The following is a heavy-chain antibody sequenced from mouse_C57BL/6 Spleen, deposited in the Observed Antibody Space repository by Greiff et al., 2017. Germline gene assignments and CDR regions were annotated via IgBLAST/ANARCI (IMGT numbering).Heavy chain of an antibody. J-gene: IGHJ4*01. CDR2: INPGSGGT. Sequence: VKLQESGAELVRPGTSVKVSCKASGYAFTNYLIEWVKQRPGQGLEWIGVINPGSGGTNYNEKFKGKATLTADKSSSTAYMQLSSLTSEDSAVYFCARFYYGSSYAMDYWGQGTSVTVSS. V-gene: IGHV1-54*01. CDR3: ARFYYGSSYAMDY. D-gene: IGHD1-1*01. CDR1: GYAFTNYL.